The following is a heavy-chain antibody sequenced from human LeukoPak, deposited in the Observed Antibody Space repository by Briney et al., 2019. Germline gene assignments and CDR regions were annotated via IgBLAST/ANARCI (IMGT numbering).Heavy chain of an antibody. CDR2: IYHSGST. J-gene: IGHJ4*02. V-gene: IGHV4-38-2*02. CDR1: GYSISSGYY. CDR3: ASLSGSHGDDY. Sequence: SETMSLTCTVSGYSISSGYYWGWIRQPPGKGLEWIGSIYHSGSTYYNPSLKSRVTISVDTSKNQFSLKLSSVTAADTAVYYCASLSGSHGDDYWGQGTLVTVSS. D-gene: IGHD1-26*01.